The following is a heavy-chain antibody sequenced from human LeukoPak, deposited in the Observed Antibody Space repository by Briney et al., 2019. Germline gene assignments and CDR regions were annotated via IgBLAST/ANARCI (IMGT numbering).Heavy chain of an antibody. D-gene: IGHD4-17*01. CDR3: ARDLATVTTYDPFDY. V-gene: IGHV3-7*01. CDR2: IKQDGSEK. J-gene: IGHJ4*02. Sequence: GGSLRLSCAASGFTFSSYWMSWVRQAPGKGLEWVANIKQDGSEKYYVDSVKGRFTISRDNAKNSLYLQMNSLRAEDTAVYYCARDLATVTTYDPFDYWGQGTLVTVSS. CDR1: GFTFSSYW.